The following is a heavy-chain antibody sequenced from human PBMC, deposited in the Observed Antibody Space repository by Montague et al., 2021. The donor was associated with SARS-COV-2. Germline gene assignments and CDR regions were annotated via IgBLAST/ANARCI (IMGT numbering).Heavy chain of an antibody. CDR3: ARGGNLWDSSGYYREGYFYGMDV. D-gene: IGHD3-22*01. J-gene: IGHJ6*02. CDR1: GFTFSSYS. V-gene: IGHV3-48*04. CDR2: ISSSSTTI. Sequence: SLRLSCAASGFTFSSYSMNWVRQAPGKGLEWVSYISSSSTTIYYAVSVKGRFTISRDNAKNSLYLQVNSLRAEDTVVYYCARGGNLWDSSGYYREGYFYGMDVWGQGTTVTVSS.